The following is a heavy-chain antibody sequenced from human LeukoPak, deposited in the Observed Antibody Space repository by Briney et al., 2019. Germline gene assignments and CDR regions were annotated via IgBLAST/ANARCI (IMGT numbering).Heavy chain of an antibody. CDR3: ARVKDWGSSWYYFDY. Sequence: SETLSLTCAVYGGSFSGYYWSWIRQPPGKGLEWIGYIYHSGSTYYNPSLKSRVTISVDRSKNQFSLKLSSVTAADTAVYYCARVKDWGSSWYYFDYWGQGTLVTVSS. D-gene: IGHD6-13*01. J-gene: IGHJ4*02. V-gene: IGHV4-30-2*01. CDR1: GGSFSGYY. CDR2: IYHSGST.